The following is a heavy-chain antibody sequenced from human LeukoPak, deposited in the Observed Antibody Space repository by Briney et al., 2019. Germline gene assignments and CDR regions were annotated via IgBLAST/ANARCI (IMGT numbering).Heavy chain of an antibody. CDR1: GGSISSSSYY. D-gene: IGHD2-15*01. Sequence: SETLSLTCTVSGGSISSSSYYWGWIRQPPGKGLEWIGSIYYSGSTYYNPSLKSRVTISVDTSKNQFSLKLSSVTAADTAVYYCAAQDVNWFDPWGQGTLVTVSS. CDR3: AAQDVNWFDP. CDR2: IYYSGST. J-gene: IGHJ5*02. V-gene: IGHV4-39*01.